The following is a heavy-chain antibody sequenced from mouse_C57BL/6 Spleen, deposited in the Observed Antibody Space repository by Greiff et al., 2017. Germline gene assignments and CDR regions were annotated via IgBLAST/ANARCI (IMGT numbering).Heavy chain of an antibody. CDR1: GYTFTSYW. J-gene: IGHJ2*01. V-gene: IGHV1-55*01. CDR3: ARGGLGHFDC. D-gene: IGHD4-1*01. CDR2: IYPGSGST. Sequence: QVHVKQPGAELVKPGASVKMSCKASGYTFTSYWITWVKQRPGQGLEWIGDIYPGSGSTNYNEKFKSKATLTVDTSSSTAYMQLSSLTSEDSAVYYCARGGLGHFDCWGKGTTLTVSS.